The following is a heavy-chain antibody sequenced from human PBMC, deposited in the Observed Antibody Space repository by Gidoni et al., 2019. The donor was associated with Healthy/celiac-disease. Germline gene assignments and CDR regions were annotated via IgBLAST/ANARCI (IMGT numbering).Heavy chain of an antibody. CDR2: ISGSGGST. V-gene: IGHV3-23*01. D-gene: IGHD3-3*01. Sequence: EGQLLESGGGLVQPGGALRLSGAASGLTFSSYAMSWVRQAPGKGLEWVSAISGSGGSTYYADSVKGRFTISRDNSKNTLYLQMNSLRAEDTAVYYCAKERTWEWLPDYWGQGTLVTVSS. CDR1: GLTFSSYA. CDR3: AKERTWEWLPDY. J-gene: IGHJ4*02.